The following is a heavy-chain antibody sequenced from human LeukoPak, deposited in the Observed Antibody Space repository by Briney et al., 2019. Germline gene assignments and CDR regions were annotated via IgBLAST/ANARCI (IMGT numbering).Heavy chain of an antibody. CDR3: ARECGGDCYSDY. CDR1: GFNFGIYW. D-gene: IGHD2-21*02. CDR2: IKEDGSAK. J-gene: IGHJ4*02. Sequence: GGSLRLSCAASGFNFGIYWMSWVRQAPGKGLEWVAHIKEDGSAKYYVDSVKGRFTISRENAKNSVYLQMNSLRAEDTAVYYCARECGGDCYSDYWGQGTPVTVSS. V-gene: IGHV3-7*01.